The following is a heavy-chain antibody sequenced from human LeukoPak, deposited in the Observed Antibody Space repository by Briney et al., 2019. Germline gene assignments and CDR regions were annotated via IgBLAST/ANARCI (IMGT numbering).Heavy chain of an antibody. V-gene: IGHV3-53*01. CDR3: ARDTGYTRAFDI. CDR1: GFTVSDNY. J-gene: IGHJ3*02. Sequence: GGSLRLSCAASGFTVSDNYMSWVRQAPGKGLEWVSVVYSGGSTYYADSVKGRFTISRDNSKNTLYLQMNSLRAEDTAVYYCARDTGYTRAFDIWGQGTMVTVSS. CDR2: VYSGGST. D-gene: IGHD3-16*02.